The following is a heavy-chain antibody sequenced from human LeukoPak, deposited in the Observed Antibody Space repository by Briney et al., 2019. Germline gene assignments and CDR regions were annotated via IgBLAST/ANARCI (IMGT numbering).Heavy chain of an antibody. Sequence: GGSLRLSCAASGFSFSNYAMSWVRQAPGKGLEWVSGISNSGGTTYYADSVKGRFTVSRDNGKNALSLQMNSLRAEDTAIYYCAKRLSATDDWGQRTLVTVSS. J-gene: IGHJ4*02. CDR1: GFSFSNYA. CDR3: AKRLSATDD. V-gene: IGHV3-23*01. D-gene: IGHD5-12*01. CDR2: ISNSGGTT.